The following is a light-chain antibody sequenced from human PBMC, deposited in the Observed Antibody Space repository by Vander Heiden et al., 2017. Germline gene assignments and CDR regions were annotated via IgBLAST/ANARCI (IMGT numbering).Light chain of an antibody. V-gene: IGKV1-8*01. CDR1: QGISSY. Sequence: AIRMTQSPSSFSASTGDRVTITCRASQGISSYLAWYQQKPGKAPKLLIYAASTLQSGVPSRFSGSGPGTDFTLAISCLQSEDFATYYCQQDYSYPRTFGQGTKVEIK. CDR3: QQDYSYPRT. CDR2: AAS. J-gene: IGKJ1*01.